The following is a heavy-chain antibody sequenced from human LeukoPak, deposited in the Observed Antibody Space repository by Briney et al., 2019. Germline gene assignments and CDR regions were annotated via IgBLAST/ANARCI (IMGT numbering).Heavy chain of an antibody. CDR2: IYYSGST. V-gene: IGHV4-59*01. Sequence: SETLSPTCTVSGGSISSYYWSWIRQPPGKGLEWIGYIYYSGSTNYNPSLKSRVTISVDTSKNQFSLKLSSVTAADTAVYYCARESSSWSRGFDHWGQGTLVTVSS. J-gene: IGHJ4*02. D-gene: IGHD6-13*01. CDR1: GGSISSYY. CDR3: ARESSSWSRGFDH.